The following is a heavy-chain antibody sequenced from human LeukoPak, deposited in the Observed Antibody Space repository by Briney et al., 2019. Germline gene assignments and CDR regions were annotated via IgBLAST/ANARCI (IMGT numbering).Heavy chain of an antibody. V-gene: IGHV3-48*04. D-gene: IGHD2-8*02. J-gene: IGHJ4*02. CDR1: GFTFNAYS. CDR3: ARVRGYCTGVICDIDY. Sequence: GGSLRLSCAVSGFTFNAYSMNWVRQAPGKGLEGVSNLISRGDTTHYAASVKGRFTISRDNAKNAVFLHLHSLRGDDTAVYYCARVRGYCTGVICDIDYWGQGTLVTVSS. CDR2: LISRGDTT.